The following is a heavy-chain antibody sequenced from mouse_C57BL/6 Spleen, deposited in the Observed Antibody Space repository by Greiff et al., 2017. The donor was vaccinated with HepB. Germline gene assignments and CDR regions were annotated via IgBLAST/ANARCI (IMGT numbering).Heavy chain of an antibody. CDR2: IHPNSGST. Sequence: QVQLQQPGAELVKPGASVKLSCKASGYTFTSYWMHWVKQRPGQGLEWIGMIHPNSGSTNYNEKFKSKATLTVDKSSSTAYMQLSSLTSEDSAVYYCARRSTTVVEDYWGQGTTLTVSS. CDR3: ARRSTTVVEDY. D-gene: IGHD1-1*01. V-gene: IGHV1-64*01. CDR1: GYTFTSYW. J-gene: IGHJ2*01.